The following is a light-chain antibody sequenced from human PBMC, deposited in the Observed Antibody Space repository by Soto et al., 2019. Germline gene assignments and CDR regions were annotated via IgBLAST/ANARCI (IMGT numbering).Light chain of an antibody. CDR2: GAS. Sequence: EVVMTQSPGTLYLSAGERATVSCRASQSISSDLAWYQQKPGQAPRLLIYGASTRATDIPARFSGGGSGTEFTLTISSLQSEDSAIYYCHQYHDWPPITFGPGTKVHIK. V-gene: IGKV3-15*01. CDR3: HQYHDWPPIT. CDR1: QSISSD. J-gene: IGKJ3*01.